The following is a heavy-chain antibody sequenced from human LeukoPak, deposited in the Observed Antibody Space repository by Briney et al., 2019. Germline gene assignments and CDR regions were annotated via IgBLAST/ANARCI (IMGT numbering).Heavy chain of an antibody. Sequence: SETLSLTCAVSGGSISSSKWWSWVRQPPGKGLEWIGEIYHSGNTKYNASLMSRVTISIDKSKNQFSLKLTSVTAADTAVYYCASTGTYYYSPLYFDDWGQGTLVTVSS. J-gene: IGHJ4*02. CDR3: ASTGTYYYSPLYFDD. CDR1: GGSISSSKW. V-gene: IGHV4-4*02. CDR2: IYHSGNT. D-gene: IGHD1-26*01.